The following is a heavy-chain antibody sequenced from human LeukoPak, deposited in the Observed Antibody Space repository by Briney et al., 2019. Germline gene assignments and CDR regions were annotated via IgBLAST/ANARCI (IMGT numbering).Heavy chain of an antibody. CDR1: GFTFGDYA. CDR2: ISSSSSTI. CDR3: ARDNDGGDY. D-gene: IGHD3-16*01. J-gene: IGHJ4*02. V-gene: IGHV3-48*01. Sequence: PGRSLRLSCTASGFTFGDYAMSWFRQAPGKGLEWVSYISSSSSTIYYADSVKGRFTISRDNAKNSLYLQMNSLRAEDTAVYYCARDNDGGDYWGQGTLVTVSS.